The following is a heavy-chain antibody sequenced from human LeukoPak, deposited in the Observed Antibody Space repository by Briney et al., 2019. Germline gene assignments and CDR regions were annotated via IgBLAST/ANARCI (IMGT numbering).Heavy chain of an antibody. CDR2: ISYDGSNK. Sequence: PGGSLRLSCAASGFTFSSYTMNWVRQAPGKGLEWVAVISYDGSNKYYADSVKGRFTISRDNSKNTLYLQMNSLRAEDPAVYYCARDPAQENQYGMDVWGQGTTVTVSS. D-gene: IGHD1-14*01. CDR1: GFTFSSYT. J-gene: IGHJ6*02. CDR3: ARDPAQENQYGMDV. V-gene: IGHV3-30-3*01.